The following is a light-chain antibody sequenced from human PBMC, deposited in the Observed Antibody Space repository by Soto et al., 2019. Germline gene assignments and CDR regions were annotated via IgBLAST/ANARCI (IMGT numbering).Light chain of an antibody. J-gene: IGKJ1*01. Sequence: EIVLTQSPGTLSLSPWERATLSCMASQSVSTRSLAWYQQKPGQAPRLLISGASSRAADIPDRFSGSGSGTDFTLTISRLEPEDVAVYYCQQYEAVVTFGQGTKVDIK. CDR2: GAS. CDR3: QQYEAVVT. CDR1: QSVSTRS. V-gene: IGKV3-20*01.